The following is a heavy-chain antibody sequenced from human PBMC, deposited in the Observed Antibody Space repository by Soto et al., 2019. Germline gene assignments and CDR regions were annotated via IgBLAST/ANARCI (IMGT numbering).Heavy chain of an antibody. Sequence: GGSLRLSCAASGFSFSSYGMHWVRQAPGKGLEWVAVIWYDGSNKYYADSVKGRFTISRDNSKNTLYLQMNSLRAEDTAVYYCARDQFPKNLRNHYGMDVWGQGTTVTVSS. D-gene: IGHD3-3*01. CDR1: GFSFSSYG. CDR2: IWYDGSNK. J-gene: IGHJ6*02. V-gene: IGHV3-33*01. CDR3: ARDQFPKNLRNHYGMDV.